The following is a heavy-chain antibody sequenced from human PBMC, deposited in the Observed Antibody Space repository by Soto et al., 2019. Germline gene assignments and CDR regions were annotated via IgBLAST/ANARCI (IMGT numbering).Heavy chain of an antibody. J-gene: IGHJ5*02. V-gene: IGHV4-39*01. D-gene: IGHD3-10*01. CDR3: ARRTPLYASDISRFDP. CDR1: GGSISTGRYH. Sequence: LSLTCTVSGGSISTGRYHWAWIRQPPGKGLEWMGTMDYSGSTNYNPSLKSRVTISVDTSKNQFSLKLTSVTAADTAVYYCARRTPLYASDISRFDPWGQGALGTVSS. CDR2: MDYSGST.